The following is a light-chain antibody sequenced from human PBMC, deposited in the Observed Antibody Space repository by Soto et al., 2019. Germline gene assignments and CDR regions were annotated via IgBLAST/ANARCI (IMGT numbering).Light chain of an antibody. CDR3: QQSYSTPVA. Sequence: DLQMTQSPSSLSASVGDRVTITCRASQSISSYLNWYQQKPGKAPKLLIYAASSLQSGVPSRFSGSGSVTDFTLTISSLQPEDFATYYCQQSYSTPVAFGQGTKVEIK. CDR1: QSISSY. CDR2: AAS. J-gene: IGKJ1*01. V-gene: IGKV1-39*01.